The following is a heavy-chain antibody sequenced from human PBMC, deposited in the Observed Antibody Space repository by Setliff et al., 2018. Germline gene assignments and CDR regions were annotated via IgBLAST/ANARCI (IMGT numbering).Heavy chain of an antibody. Sequence: SETLSLTCTVSGGSISSSSYYWGWIRQPPGKGLEWIGSIYYSGSTYYNPSLKSRVTISVDTSKNQFSLKLSSVTAADTAVYYCAREKGDPSYNFWSGYYLYYYYGMDVWGQGTTVTVSS. D-gene: IGHD3-3*01. CDR1: GGSISSSSYY. CDR3: AREKGDPSYNFWSGYYLYYYYGMDV. CDR2: IYYSGST. J-gene: IGHJ6*02. V-gene: IGHV4-39*07.